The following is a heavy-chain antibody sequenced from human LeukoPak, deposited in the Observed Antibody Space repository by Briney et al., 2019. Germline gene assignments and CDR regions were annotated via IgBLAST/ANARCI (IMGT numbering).Heavy chain of an antibody. V-gene: IGHV1-2*02. CDR1: GYTFTDYY. Sequence: GASVKVTCKGSGYTFTDYYMHWVRQAPGQGLEWMGWINPNSGGTNSAQKFQGRVTMTRDTSVSILYMELSSLRSDDTAVYYCATQVGATTGYGYWGQGTLVTVSS. D-gene: IGHD1-26*01. CDR2: INPNSGGT. J-gene: IGHJ4*02. CDR3: ATQVGATTGYGY.